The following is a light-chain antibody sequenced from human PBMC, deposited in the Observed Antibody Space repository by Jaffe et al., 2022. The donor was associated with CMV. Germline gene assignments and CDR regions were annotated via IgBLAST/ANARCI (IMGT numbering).Light chain of an antibody. CDR3: HQYNHWPPGT. CDR1: QSVSSD. Sequence: EILMTQSPATLSVSPGERATLFCRASQSVSSDLAWYQQKPGQAPRLLIYGASTRATGIPARFSGSGSGTEFTLTISSLQSEDFSVYYCHQYNHWPPGTFGGGTKVEIK. J-gene: IGKJ4*01. CDR2: GAS. V-gene: IGKV3-15*01.